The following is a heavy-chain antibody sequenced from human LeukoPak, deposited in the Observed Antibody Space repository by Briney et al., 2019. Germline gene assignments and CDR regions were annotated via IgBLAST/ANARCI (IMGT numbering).Heavy chain of an antibody. CDR1: GGTFSGYA. CDR3: ASILEYSSSIWFDP. CDR2: IIPILGIA. Sequence: SVKVSCKASGGTFSGYAISWVRQAPGQGLEWMGRIIPILGIANYAQKFQGRVTITADKSTSTAYMELSSLRSEDTAVYYCASILEYSSSIWFDPWGQGTLVTVSS. D-gene: IGHD6-6*01. V-gene: IGHV1-69*04. J-gene: IGHJ5*02.